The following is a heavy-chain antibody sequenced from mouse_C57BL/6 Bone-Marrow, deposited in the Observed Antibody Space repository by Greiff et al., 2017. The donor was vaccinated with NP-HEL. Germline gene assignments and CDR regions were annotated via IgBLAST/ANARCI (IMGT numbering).Heavy chain of an antibody. D-gene: IGHD2-1*01. CDR3: ARDMENLLYPLYAMDY. CDR2: ISDGGSYT. J-gene: IGHJ4*01. V-gene: IGHV5-4*01. Sequence: EVQLVESGGGLVKPGGSLKLSCAASGFTFSSYAMSWVRQTPEKRLEWVATISDGGSYTYYPDNVTGRFTISRDNAKNNLYLQMSHLKSEDTAMYYCARDMENLLYPLYAMDYWGQGTSVTVSS. CDR1: GFTFSSYA.